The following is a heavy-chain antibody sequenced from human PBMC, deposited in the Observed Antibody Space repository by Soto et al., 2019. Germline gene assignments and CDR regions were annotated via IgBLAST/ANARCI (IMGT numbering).Heavy chain of an antibody. CDR1: GNTFTDYG. CDR3: ASQKTVIRGPLSSNWFDP. D-gene: IGHD1-1*01. CDR2: IYPGDSDT. V-gene: IGHV5-51*01. Sequence: XESLKVSWQCYGNTFTDYGIGLVLQMPGKGLELIGLIYPGDSDTRYSPSFQGRVTISADKSISTAFLQWSSLRASDTAMYYCASQKTVIRGPLSSNWFDPWGQGTLVTVSS. J-gene: IGHJ5*02.